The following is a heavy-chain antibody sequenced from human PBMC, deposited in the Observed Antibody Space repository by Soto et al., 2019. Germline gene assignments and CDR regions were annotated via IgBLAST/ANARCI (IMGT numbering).Heavy chain of an antibody. D-gene: IGHD3-9*01. CDR3: ARESHDILTGPPWVWYFDL. CDR1: GGSFSGYY. CDR2: INDRGSI. J-gene: IGHJ2*01. Sequence: VQLQQWGAGPLRPLETLSLTCGVSGGSFSGYYWAWIRQSPGKRLEWIGEINDRGSINYIPSLKIRVSISVDTSKNHYSLYLRSVTAADTAVYYCARESHDILTGPPWVWYFDLWGRGTLVTVSS. V-gene: IGHV4-34*01.